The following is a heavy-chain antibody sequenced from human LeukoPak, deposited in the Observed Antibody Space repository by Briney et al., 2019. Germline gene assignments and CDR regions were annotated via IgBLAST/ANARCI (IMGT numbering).Heavy chain of an antibody. V-gene: IGHV4-30-2*01. CDR1: GGSLSRGGYS. J-gene: IGHJ4*02. Sequence: SETLSVTCAVSGGSLSRGGYSWSWIRQPPGKGLEWLVYIYLSGRNYYNPSLKSRVTISVDGSKNQFSPKLSSVTAADTAVYYCASSTPVPAAFDYWGQGTLVTVSS. CDR2: IYLSGRN. D-gene: IGHD2-2*01. CDR3: ASSTPVPAAFDY.